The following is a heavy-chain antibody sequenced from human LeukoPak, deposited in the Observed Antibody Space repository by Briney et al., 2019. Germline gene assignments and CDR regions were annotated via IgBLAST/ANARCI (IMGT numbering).Heavy chain of an antibody. CDR3: ARAGDSSGYYPSYWYFDL. J-gene: IGHJ2*01. CDR1: GGSFSGYY. D-gene: IGHD3-22*01. Sequence: SETLSLTCAVYGGSFSGYYWSWIRQPPGKGLDWIGEINHSGSTNYNPSLKSRVTISVDTSKNQFSLKLSSVTAADTAVYHCARAGDSSGYYPSYWYFDLWGRGTLVTVSS. V-gene: IGHV4-34*01. CDR2: INHSGST.